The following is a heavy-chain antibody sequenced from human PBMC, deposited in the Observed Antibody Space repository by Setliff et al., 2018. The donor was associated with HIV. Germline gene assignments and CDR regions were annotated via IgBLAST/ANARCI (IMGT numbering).Heavy chain of an antibody. CDR2: IYSSGSP. D-gene: IGHD5-18*01. CDR3: ARTLRAAAMGYFDY. V-gene: IGHV4-39*02. CDR1: GASISNSNSY. J-gene: IGHJ4*02. Sequence: SETLSLTCTVYGASISNSNSYWGWIRQPPGKRLEWLGSIYSSGSPSYNPSLSSRLTISVDTSKNHVSLRLSSVTAADTGVYYCARTLRAAAMGYFDYWGQGTLVTVSS.